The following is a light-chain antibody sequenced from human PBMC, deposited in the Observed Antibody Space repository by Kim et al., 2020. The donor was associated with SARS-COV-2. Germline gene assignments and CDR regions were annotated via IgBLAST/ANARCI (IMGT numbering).Light chain of an antibody. V-gene: IGLV1-44*01. J-gene: IGLJ3*02. CDR1: SSSVGDYP. CDR3: ATWDDSLYGRV. Sequence: GQRVPNSCSGSSSSVGDYPVSWYQQLPGMAPKLIIYGDDQRPSGVPDRFSGSKAGTSASLAISGLQPGDDGDYFCATWDDSLYGRVFGGGTQLTVL. CDR2: GDD.